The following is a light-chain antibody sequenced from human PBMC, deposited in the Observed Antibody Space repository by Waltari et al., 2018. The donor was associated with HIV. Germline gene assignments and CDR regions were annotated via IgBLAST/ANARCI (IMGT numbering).Light chain of an antibody. J-gene: IGLJ1*01. CDR2: DVS. CDR3: SSYTSSSTRV. CDR1: SSDVGDYNY. Sequence: QSALTQPASVSGSPGQSITISCTATSSDVGDYNYVPWYQQHPGKAPKLIIYDVSNRPSGVSNRFSGSKSGNTASLTISGLQTEDEADYYCSSYTSSSTRVFGTGTKVTVL. V-gene: IGLV2-14*01.